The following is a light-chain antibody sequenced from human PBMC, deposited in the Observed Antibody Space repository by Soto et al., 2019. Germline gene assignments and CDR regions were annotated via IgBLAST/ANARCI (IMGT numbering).Light chain of an antibody. Sequence: QSVLTQPPSVSGAPGQTVTISCTGTSSNIGARVDVHWYQHLPGLAPKLLIYANNIRASGVPDRFSGSKSGSSASLAISGLQAEDEGDYYCQSYDSSLSGSYAFGTGTKLTVL. V-gene: IGLV1-40*01. CDR2: ANN. J-gene: IGLJ1*01. CDR1: SSNIGARVD. CDR3: QSYDSSLSGSYA.